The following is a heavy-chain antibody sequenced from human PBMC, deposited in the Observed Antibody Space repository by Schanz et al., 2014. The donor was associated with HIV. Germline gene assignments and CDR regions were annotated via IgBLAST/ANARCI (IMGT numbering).Heavy chain of an antibody. V-gene: IGHV1-69*01. CDR2: IIPIFGTS. CDR1: GGTFSNYA. Sequence: QVQPVQSGAEVKKPGSSVKVSCKASGGTFSNYAINWVRQAPGQGLEWMGGIIPIFGTSNYAQKFQGRVTITADESTSTAYMELSSLRSDDTAMYYCARGLKDSSSSEAFHIWGQGTMVTVSS. D-gene: IGHD6-6*01. J-gene: IGHJ3*02. CDR3: ARGLKDSSSSEAFHI.